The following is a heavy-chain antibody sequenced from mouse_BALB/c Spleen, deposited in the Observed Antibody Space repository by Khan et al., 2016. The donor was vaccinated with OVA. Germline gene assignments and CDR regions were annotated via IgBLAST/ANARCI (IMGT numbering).Heavy chain of an antibody. CDR3: ARDGSRYNYAIDY. CDR2: IRSSGST. J-gene: IGHJ4*01. Sequence: VQLKESGPGLVKPSQSLSLTCTVTGYSITSDYAWNWIRQFPGNQLEWMGYIRSSGSTNYNPALKSRISITRDTSKNQFFLQLNTVTSEDTATYYCARDGSRYNYAIDYWGQGTSVTVSS. CDR1: GYSITSDYA. V-gene: IGHV3-2*02. D-gene: IGHD2-3*01.